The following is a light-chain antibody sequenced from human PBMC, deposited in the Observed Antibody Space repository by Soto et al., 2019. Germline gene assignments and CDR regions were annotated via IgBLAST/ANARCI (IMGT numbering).Light chain of an antibody. Sequence: DIQMTQSPSTLSASVVDRVTIYCRASQSISSWLAWYPQKPGKAPKPLIYKASSLESGVPSRFSGSGSGTEFTLTISSLQPDDFATYYCQQYNSYPWTFGQGTKV. V-gene: IGKV1-5*03. CDR3: QQYNSYPWT. J-gene: IGKJ1*01. CDR1: QSISSW. CDR2: KAS.